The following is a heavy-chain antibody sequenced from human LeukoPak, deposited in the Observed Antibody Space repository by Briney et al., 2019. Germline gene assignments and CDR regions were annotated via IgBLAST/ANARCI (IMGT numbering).Heavy chain of an antibody. V-gene: IGHV3-23*01. Sequence: PGGSLRLSCAASGFTFSSYAMSWVRQAPGKGLEWVSAISGSGGSTYYADSVKGRFTISRDNSKNTLYLQMNSLRAEDTAIYYCAKDSPRDGYIGDFDYWGQGTLVTVSS. CDR1: GFTFSSYA. CDR2: ISGSGGST. D-gene: IGHD5-24*01. J-gene: IGHJ4*02. CDR3: AKDSPRDGYIGDFDY.